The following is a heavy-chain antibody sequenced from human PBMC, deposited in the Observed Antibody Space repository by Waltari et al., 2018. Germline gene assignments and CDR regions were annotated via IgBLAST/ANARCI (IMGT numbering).Heavy chain of an antibody. V-gene: IGHV4-34*01. CDR1: GGSFSGYY. J-gene: IGHJ3*02. CDR2: INHSGST. CDR3: AILGANSDAFDI. Sequence: QVQLQQWGAGLLKTSETLSLTCAVYGGSFSGYYWTWIRQPPGKGLEWIGEINHSGSTNYNPSLKSRVTISVDTSKNQFSLKLSSVTAADTAVYYCAILGANSDAFDIWGQGTMVTVSS. D-gene: IGHD1-26*01.